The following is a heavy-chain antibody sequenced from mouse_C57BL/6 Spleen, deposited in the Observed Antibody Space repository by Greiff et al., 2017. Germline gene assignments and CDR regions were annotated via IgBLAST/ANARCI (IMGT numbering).Heavy chain of an antibody. CDR1: GYTFTSYW. CDR3: ASPYDFDC. Sequence: QVQLQQSGAELVKPGASVKLSCKASGYTFTSYWMHWVKQRPGRGLEWIGRIYPNSGGTKYNEKFKSKATLTVDKPSSTAYMQLSSLTSEDSAGYYCASPYDFDCWGQGTTLTVSS. CDR2: IYPNSGGT. J-gene: IGHJ2*01. D-gene: IGHD2-10*02. V-gene: IGHV1-72*01.